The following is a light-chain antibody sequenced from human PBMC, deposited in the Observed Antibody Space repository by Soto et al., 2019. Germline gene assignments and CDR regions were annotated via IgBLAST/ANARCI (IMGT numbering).Light chain of an antibody. J-gene: IGKJ3*01. Sequence: DIQLTQSPSFLSASVGDRVTITCRASQGISSYLAWYQQKPGKAPKLLIYAASTLQSGVPSRFSGSGSGTEFPLTISNLQPEDFATYYCQQVNSYPPGAFGPGTKVDIK. CDR1: QGISSY. CDR3: QQVNSYPPGA. CDR2: AAS. V-gene: IGKV1-9*01.